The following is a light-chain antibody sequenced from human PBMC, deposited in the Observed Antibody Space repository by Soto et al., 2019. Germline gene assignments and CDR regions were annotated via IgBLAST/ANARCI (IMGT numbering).Light chain of an antibody. J-gene: IGKJ4*01. CDR1: QSVSSN. V-gene: IGKV3-15*01. CDR2: GAS. Sequence: EIVMTQSPATLSVSPGERATLSCRASQSVSSNLAWYQQKPGQAPRLLIYGASTRATGIPARFSVSGSGTEFTLTISSLQSEDFAVYYCQQYNNWPPLTFGGGNKVEIK. CDR3: QQYNNWPPLT.